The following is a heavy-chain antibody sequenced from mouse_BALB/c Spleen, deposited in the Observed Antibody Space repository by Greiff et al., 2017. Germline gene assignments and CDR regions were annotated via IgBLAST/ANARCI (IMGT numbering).Heavy chain of an antibody. CDR3: TCGRDFDY. D-gene: IGHD1-1*01. CDR1: GYTFTSYW. CDR2: IYPSDSYT. Sequence: QVQLQQPGAELVRPGASVKLSCKASGYTFTSYWINWVKQRPGQGLEWIGNIYPSDSYTNYNQKFKDKATLTVDKSSSTAYMQLSSPTSEDSAVYYCTCGRDFDYWGQGTTLTVSS. J-gene: IGHJ2*01. V-gene: IGHV1-69*02.